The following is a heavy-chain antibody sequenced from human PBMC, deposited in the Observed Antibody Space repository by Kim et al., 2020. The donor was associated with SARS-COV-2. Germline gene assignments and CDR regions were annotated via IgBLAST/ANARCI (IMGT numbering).Heavy chain of an antibody. Sequence: DSVRGRFTISRDNAKNSLSLQMNRLRAEDTAVYYCARDPTTPRGYYYGLDVWGRGTTVVVSS. D-gene: IGHD3-3*01. CDR3: ARDPTTPRGYYYGLDV. V-gene: IGHV3-11*01. J-gene: IGHJ6*02.